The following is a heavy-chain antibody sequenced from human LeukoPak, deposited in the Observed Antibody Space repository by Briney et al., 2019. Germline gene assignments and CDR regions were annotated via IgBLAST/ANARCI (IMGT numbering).Heavy chain of an antibody. CDR3: ARVRFSSGWYIAFDM. CDR2: INPSGGST. V-gene: IGHV1-46*01. J-gene: IGHJ3*02. D-gene: IGHD6-19*01. CDR1: GYTFTSYY. Sequence: GASVKVSCKASGYTFTSYYVHWVRQSPEQGLEWMGIINPSGGSTTYAQNFQGRITMTRDTSTSTVYMELSSLRSEDTAVYYCARVRFSSGWYIAFDMWGQGTMVTVSS.